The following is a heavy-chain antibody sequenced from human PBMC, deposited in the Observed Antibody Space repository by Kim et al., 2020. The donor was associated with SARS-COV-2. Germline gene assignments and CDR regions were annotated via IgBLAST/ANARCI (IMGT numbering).Heavy chain of an antibody. V-gene: IGHV3-30*18. Sequence: GSLRLSCAASGFTFSSYGMHWVRQAPGKGLEWVAVISYDGSNKYYADSVKGRFTISRDNSKNTLYLQMNSLRAEDTAVYYCAKPLSVAGLYYFDYWGQG. CDR1: GFTFSSYG. D-gene: IGHD6-19*01. J-gene: IGHJ4*02. CDR2: ISYDGSNK. CDR3: AKPLSVAGLYYFDY.